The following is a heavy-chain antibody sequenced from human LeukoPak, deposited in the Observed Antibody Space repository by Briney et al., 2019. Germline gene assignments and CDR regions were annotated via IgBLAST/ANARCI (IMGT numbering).Heavy chain of an antibody. CDR2: INHSGST. CDR3: ARHLRYDYGDYGGDY. CDR1: GGSFSGYY. J-gene: IGHJ4*02. Sequence: SETLSLTCAVYGGSFSGYYWSWIRQPPGKGLEWIGEINHSGSTNYNPSLKSRVTISVDTSKNQFSLKLSSVTAADTAVYYCARHLRYDYGDYGGDYWGQGTLVTVSS. V-gene: IGHV4-34*01. D-gene: IGHD4-17*01.